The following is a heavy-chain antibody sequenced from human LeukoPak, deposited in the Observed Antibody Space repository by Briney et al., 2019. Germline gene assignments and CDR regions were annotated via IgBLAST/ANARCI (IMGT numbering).Heavy chain of an antibody. D-gene: IGHD6-13*01. CDR3: ARDEAAAGYYYFDY. Sequence: GGSLRLSCAASGFTFSSYAMSWVRQAPGKGLEWFSAISGSGGSTYYADSVKGRFNISRDNSNNTLYLQMNSLRAEDTAVYYCARDEAAAGYYYFDYWGQGTLVTVSS. CDR2: ISGSGGST. V-gene: IGHV3-23*01. J-gene: IGHJ4*02. CDR1: GFTFSSYA.